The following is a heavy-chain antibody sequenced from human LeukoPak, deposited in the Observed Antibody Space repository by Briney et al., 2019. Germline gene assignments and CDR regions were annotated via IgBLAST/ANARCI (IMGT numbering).Heavy chain of an antibody. CDR3: ARVSRWLQFGSLDY. Sequence: EASVKVSCKAFGYGFTSYYIHWVRQAPGQGLEWMGIINPSGGSTSYAQKFQGRVTMTRDTSTSTVYMELSSLRSEDTAVYYCARVSRWLQFGSLDYWGQGTLVTVSS. V-gene: IGHV1-46*01. D-gene: IGHD5-24*01. J-gene: IGHJ4*02. CDR2: INPSGGST. CDR1: GYGFTSYY.